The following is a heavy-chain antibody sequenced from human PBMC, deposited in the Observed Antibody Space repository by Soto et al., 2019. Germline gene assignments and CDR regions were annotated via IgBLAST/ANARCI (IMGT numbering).Heavy chain of an antibody. J-gene: IGHJ4*02. Sequence: GGSLRLSCVASGFSFSIYSMNWVRQAPGKGLEWVSYISSGSSTIYYADSVKGRFTISRDNAKNSLYLQMNSLRAEDTAVYYCASESAMATGNDYWGQGTLVTVSS. CDR2: ISSGSSTI. CDR3: ASESAMATGNDY. D-gene: IGHD5-18*01. CDR1: GFSFSIYS. V-gene: IGHV3-48*01.